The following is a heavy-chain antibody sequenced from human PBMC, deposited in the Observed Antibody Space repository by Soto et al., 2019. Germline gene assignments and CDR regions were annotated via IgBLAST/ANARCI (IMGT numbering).Heavy chain of an antibody. Sequence: SGPTLVNHTETLTLTCTVSGFSLSNARMGVSWIRQPPGKALEWLAHIFSNDEKSYSTSLKSRLTISKDTSKSQVVLTMTNMDPVDTATYYCARMASRAGYDILTGRPGEGSWFDPWGQGTLVTVSS. CDR1: GFSLSNARMG. CDR2: IFSNDEK. CDR3: ARMASRAGYDILTGRPGEGSWFDP. V-gene: IGHV2-26*01. J-gene: IGHJ5*02. D-gene: IGHD3-9*01.